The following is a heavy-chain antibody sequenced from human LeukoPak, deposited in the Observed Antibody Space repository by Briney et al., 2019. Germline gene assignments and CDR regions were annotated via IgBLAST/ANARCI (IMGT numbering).Heavy chain of an antibody. CDR1: GYTFTSYG. J-gene: IGHJ4*02. CDR3: AKKGNVWFGEPFDY. D-gene: IGHD3-10*01. Sequence: PWASVKVSCKASGYTFTSYGISWVRQAPGQGLEWMGWISAYNGNTNYAQKLQGRVTMTTDTSTSTAYMELRSLRSDDTAGYYCAKKGNVWFGEPFDYWGQGTLVTVSS. CDR2: ISAYNGNT. V-gene: IGHV1-18*01.